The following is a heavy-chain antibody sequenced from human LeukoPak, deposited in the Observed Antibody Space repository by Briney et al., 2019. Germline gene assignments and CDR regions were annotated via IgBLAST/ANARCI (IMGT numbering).Heavy chain of an antibody. Sequence: QPGGSLRLSCAASGFTFSSYGMHWVRQAPGKGLEWVAFIRYDGSNKYYADPVKGRFTISRDNSKNTLYLQMNSLRAEDTAVYYYAKMPNDYGDYGSFGDAFDIWGQGTMVTVSS. D-gene: IGHD4-17*01. J-gene: IGHJ3*02. CDR1: GFTFSSYG. V-gene: IGHV3-30*02. CDR2: IRYDGSNK. CDR3: AKMPNDYGDYGSFGDAFDI.